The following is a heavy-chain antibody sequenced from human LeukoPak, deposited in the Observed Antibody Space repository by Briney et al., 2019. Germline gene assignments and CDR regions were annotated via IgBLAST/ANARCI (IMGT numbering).Heavy chain of an antibody. CDR1: DDSMISYH. CDR3: ARAERTVNVSDI. J-gene: IGHJ3*02. CDR2: IYTSGST. Sequence: SETLSLTCSVSDDSMISYHWSWIRQPAGKGLEWIGRIYTSGSTDYNPSLMSRVTMSVDTAKNQFSLKLRSVTAADTAVYYCARAERTVNVSDIWGQGTIVTVSS. V-gene: IGHV4-4*07. D-gene: IGHD1-1*01.